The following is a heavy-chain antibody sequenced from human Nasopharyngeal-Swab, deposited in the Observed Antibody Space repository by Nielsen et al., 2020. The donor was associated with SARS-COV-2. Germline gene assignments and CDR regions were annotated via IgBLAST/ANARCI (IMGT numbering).Heavy chain of an antibody. J-gene: IGHJ4*02. Sequence: GESLKISCAASGFTVSTNYMSWVRQAPGKGLEWVSVIYSGGTTYYADSVKGRFTISRDTSKNTVYLQMNSLRAEDTAVYYCARGDDSSGYPYSHDYRGQGTLVTVSS. V-gene: IGHV3-53*01. D-gene: IGHD3-22*01. CDR1: GFTVSTNY. CDR2: IYSGGTT. CDR3: ARGDDSSGYPYSHDY.